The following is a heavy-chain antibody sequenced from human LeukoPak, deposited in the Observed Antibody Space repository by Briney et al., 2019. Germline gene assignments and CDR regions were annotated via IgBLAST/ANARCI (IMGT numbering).Heavy chain of an antibody. Sequence: GGSLRLSCAASGFTFSSYAMSWVRQAPGKGLEWVSAISGSGGSTYYADSVKGRFTISRDNAKNSLYLQMNSLRAEDTAVYYCARDGVWELWGAFDIWGQGTMVTVSS. CDR3: ARDGVWELWGAFDI. D-gene: IGHD1-26*01. V-gene: IGHV3-23*01. CDR1: GFTFSSYA. J-gene: IGHJ3*02. CDR2: ISGSGGST.